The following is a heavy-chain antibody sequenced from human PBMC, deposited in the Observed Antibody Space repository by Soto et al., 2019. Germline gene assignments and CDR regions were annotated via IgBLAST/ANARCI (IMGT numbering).Heavy chain of an antibody. CDR2: ISVYNGNT. CDR3: SSSWPFY. V-gene: IGHV1-18*01. Sequence: ASVKVSCKASGNTFTNYGIGWVRQAPGQGLEWMGWISVYNGNTNYAQKVQGRVTMTTDTSTSTTYMELRSLRSDDTAVYYYSSSWPFYWGQGTLVTVSS. CDR1: GNTFTNYG. J-gene: IGHJ4*02. D-gene: IGHD6-13*01.